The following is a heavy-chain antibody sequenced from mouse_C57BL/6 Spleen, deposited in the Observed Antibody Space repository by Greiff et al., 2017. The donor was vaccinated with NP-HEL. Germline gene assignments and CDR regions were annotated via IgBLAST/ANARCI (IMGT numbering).Heavy chain of an antibody. CDR1: GYAFTNYL. V-gene: IGHV1-54*01. CDR2: INPGSGGT. Sequence: VQLQQSGAELVRPGTSVKVSCKASGYAFTNYLIEWVKQRPGQGLEWIGVINPGSGGTNYNEKVKGKATLTADKSSSTAYMQLSSLTSEDSAVYFCARRGYYYGSSMDYWGQGTSVTVSS. D-gene: IGHD1-1*01. J-gene: IGHJ4*01. CDR3: ARRGYYYGSSMDY.